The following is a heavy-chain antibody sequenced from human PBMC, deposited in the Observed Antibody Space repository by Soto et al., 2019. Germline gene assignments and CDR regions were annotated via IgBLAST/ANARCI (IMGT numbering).Heavy chain of an antibody. CDR1: GGTFSRYA. CDR3: ARDRVQQRWAFDI. D-gene: IGHD6-13*01. Sequence: HVQLVQSGAEVKKPGSSVKVSCKASGGTFSRYAISWVRQAPGQGLEWMGGIIPIFGTANYAQKFQGRVTITADESTRKAYMELSSLRSEDTAVYYCARDRVQQRWAFDIWGQGTKVTVSS. CDR2: IIPIFGTA. V-gene: IGHV1-69*01. J-gene: IGHJ3*02.